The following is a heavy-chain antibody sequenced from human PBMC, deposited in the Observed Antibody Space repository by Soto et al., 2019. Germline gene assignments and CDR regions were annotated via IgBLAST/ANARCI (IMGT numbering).Heavy chain of an antibody. Sequence: SGPTLVNPTQTLTLTCTFSGFSLSTSGVGVGWIRQPPGKALEWLALIYWDDDNRYSPSLKRRLTITKDTSKNQVVLTMTNMDPVDTATYYCVHNSKVVVVAPSAFDIWGQGTMVTGSS. V-gene: IGHV2-5*02. D-gene: IGHD2-15*01. J-gene: IGHJ3*02. CDR1: GFSLSTSGVG. CDR2: IYWDDDN. CDR3: VHNSKVVVVAPSAFDI.